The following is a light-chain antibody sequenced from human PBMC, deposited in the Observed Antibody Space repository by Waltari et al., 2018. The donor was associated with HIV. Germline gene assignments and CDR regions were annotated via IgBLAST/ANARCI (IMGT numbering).Light chain of an antibody. CDR1: QSLTAN. Sequence: LTQSPATLSVSVGERVTLSCRASQSLTANLAWYQQSPGQAPRLLIYGASSRATDIPARFSGSGSGTDYTLTISTVQSEDSAVYYCQQNIHWPPYTFGQGTKL. CDR3: QQNIHWPPYT. J-gene: IGKJ2*01. V-gene: IGKV3-15*01. CDR2: GAS.